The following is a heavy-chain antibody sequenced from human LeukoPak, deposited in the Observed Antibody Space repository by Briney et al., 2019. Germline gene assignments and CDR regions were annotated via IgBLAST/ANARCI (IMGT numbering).Heavy chain of an antibody. D-gene: IGHD4-17*01. Sequence: PSETLSLTCAVYGGSFSGYYWSWIRQPPGKGLEWIGEINHSGSTNYNPSLKSRVTISVDTSKNQFSLKLSSVTAADTAVYYCARHPPTVTRGFDYWGQGTLVTVSS. V-gene: IGHV4-34*01. J-gene: IGHJ4*02. CDR2: INHSGST. CDR3: ARHPPTVTRGFDY. CDR1: GGSFSGYY.